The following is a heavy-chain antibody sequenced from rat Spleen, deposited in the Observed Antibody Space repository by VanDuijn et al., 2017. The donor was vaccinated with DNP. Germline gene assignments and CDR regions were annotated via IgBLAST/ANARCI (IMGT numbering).Heavy chain of an antibody. J-gene: IGHJ2*01. CDR3: TTFEGTNA. V-gene: IGHV5S10*01. D-gene: IGHD1-11*01. CDR2: ITYDGSRT. Sequence: EVQLVESGGDLVQSGRSLKVSCAASGFTFSDYNMAWVRQAPKKGLEWVATITYDGSRTYCRDSVKGRFTISRNNARSTLYLQMDSRRCEDTATYYSTTFEGTNAWGPGVMVTVSS. CDR1: GFTFSDYN.